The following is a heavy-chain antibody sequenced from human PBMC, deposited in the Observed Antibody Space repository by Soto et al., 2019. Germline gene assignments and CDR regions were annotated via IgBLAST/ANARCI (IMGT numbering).Heavy chain of an antibody. CDR1: GGSFSGYY. V-gene: IGHV4-34*01. D-gene: IGHD1-26*01. J-gene: IGHJ4*02. CDR2: INHSGST. CDR3: ARYSGSYYFDY. Sequence: SETLSLTCAVYGGSFSGYYWSWIRQPPGKGLEWIGEINHSGSTNYNPSLKSRVTISVDTSKNQFSRKLSSVTAADTAVYYCARYSGSYYFDYWGQGTLVTVSS.